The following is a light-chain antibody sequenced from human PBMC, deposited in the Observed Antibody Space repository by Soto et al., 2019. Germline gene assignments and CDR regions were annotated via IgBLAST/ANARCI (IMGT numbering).Light chain of an antibody. J-gene: IGLJ2*01. CDR1: SSNIGGRD. CDR2: GHN. Sequence: QSVLTQSPSATGTPGQRVTISCSGSSSNIGGRDVNWYHQLPGTAPKLLIYGHNERPSGVPDRFSGSKSGTSASLAISGLQFEDEGDYYCAAWDDSLRGVVFGGGTKLTVL. CDR3: AAWDDSLRGVV. V-gene: IGLV1-44*01.